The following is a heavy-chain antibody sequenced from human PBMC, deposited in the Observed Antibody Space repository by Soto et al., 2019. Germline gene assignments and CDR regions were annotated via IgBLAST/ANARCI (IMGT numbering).Heavy chain of an antibody. J-gene: IGHJ6*02. CDR3: ARDPPDNWNYYYYYGMDV. V-gene: IGHV4-4*02. CDR1: GGSISSSNW. D-gene: IGHD1-20*01. CDR2: IYHSGST. Sequence: SETLSLTCAVSGGSISSSNWWSWVRQPPGKGLEWIGEIYHSGSTNYNPSLKSRVTISVDKSKNQFSLKLSSVTAADTAVYYCARDPPDNWNYYYYYGMDVWGQGTTVTVSS.